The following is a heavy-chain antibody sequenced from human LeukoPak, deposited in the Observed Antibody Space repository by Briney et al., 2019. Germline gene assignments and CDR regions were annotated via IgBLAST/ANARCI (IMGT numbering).Heavy chain of an antibody. J-gene: IGHJ4*02. CDR1: EFTFSSYS. V-gene: IGHV3-21*01. CDR3: ARESWNDSPYFDY. D-gene: IGHD1-1*01. Sequence: GGSLRLSCAASEFTFSSYSMNWVRQAPGKGLEWVSSISSSSSYIYYADSVKGRFTISRDNAKNSLSLQMNSLRAVDTAVYYCARESWNDSPYFDYWGQGTLVTVSS. CDR2: ISSSSSYI.